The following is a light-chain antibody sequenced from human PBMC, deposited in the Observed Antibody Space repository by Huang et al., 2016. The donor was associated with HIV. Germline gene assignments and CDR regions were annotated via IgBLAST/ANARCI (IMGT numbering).Light chain of an antibody. V-gene: IGKV3-20*01. CDR3: QQYGSSPWT. CDR2: GAS. Sequence: EIVLTQSPGTLSLSPGERATLSCRASQSVTSSYLAWYQQKPGQAPRLRISGASTRATGIPDRFSGSGSGTDFTLTISRLEPEDFAVYYCQQYGSSPWTFGQGTKVEIK. CDR1: QSVTSSY. J-gene: IGKJ1*01.